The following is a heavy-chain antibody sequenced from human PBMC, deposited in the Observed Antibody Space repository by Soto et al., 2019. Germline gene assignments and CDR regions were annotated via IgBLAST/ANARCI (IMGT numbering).Heavy chain of an antibody. Sequence: PSETLSLTCTVSGGSVSSDGYYWTWIRQHPREGLEWIGYIHNSGSTFYNSSLKSRVTISIDTSKNQFSLKLRSVTAADTAVYYCARSGDRDSWNYIVTGYGMDVRGQRTTVTVSS. CDR2: IHNSGST. D-gene: IGHD1-7*01. V-gene: IGHV4-31*03. CDR3: ARSGDRDSWNYIVTGYGMDV. J-gene: IGHJ6*02. CDR1: GGSVSSDGYY.